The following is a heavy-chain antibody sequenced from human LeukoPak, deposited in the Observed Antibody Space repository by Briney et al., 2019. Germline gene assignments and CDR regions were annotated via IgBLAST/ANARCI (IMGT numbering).Heavy chain of an antibody. CDR3: AREGARGYYFWDAFDI. CDR1: GLPFSTCA. D-gene: IGHD3-22*01. V-gene: IGHV3-48*01. CDR2: ISSSSSTI. Sequence: PGGSLRLSCAASGLPFSTCAMNWVRQAPGKGLEWVSYISSSSSTIYYADSVKGRFTISRDNAKNSLYLQMNSLRAEDTAVYYCAREGARGYYFWDAFDIWGQGTMVTVSS. J-gene: IGHJ3*02.